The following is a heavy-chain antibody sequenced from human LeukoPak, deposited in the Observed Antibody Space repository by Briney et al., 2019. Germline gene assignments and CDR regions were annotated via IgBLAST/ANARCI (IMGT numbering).Heavy chain of an antibody. CDR3: ASLRERSYYARGFDY. Sequence: PSETLSLTCTVSGGSISSSSYYWGWIRQPPGKGLEWIGSIYYSGSTYYNPSLKSRVTISVDTSRNQFSLKLSSVTAANTAVYYCASLRERSYYARGFDYWGQGTLVTVSS. J-gene: IGHJ4*02. D-gene: IGHD1-26*01. CDR1: GGSISSSSYY. V-gene: IGHV4-39*01. CDR2: IYYSGST.